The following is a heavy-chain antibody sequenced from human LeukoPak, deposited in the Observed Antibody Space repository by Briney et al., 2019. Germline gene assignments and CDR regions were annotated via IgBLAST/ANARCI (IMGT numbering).Heavy chain of an antibody. CDR2: ISGSGGST. CDR3: AKTRPLDSSSWSHGDY. J-gene: IGHJ4*02. V-gene: IGHV3-23*01. D-gene: IGHD6-13*01. Sequence: GGSLRLSCAASGFTFSSYAMSWVRQAPGKGLEWVSAISGSGGSTYYADSVKGRFTISRDNSKNTLYLQMNSLRAEDTAVYYCAKTRPLDSSSWSHGDYWGQGTLVTVSS. CDR1: GFTFSSYA.